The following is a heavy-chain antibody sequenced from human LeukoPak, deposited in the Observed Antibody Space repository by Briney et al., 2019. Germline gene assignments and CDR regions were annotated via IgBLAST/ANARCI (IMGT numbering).Heavy chain of an antibody. Sequence: GGSLRLSCAASGFTFSSYAMSWVRQAPGKGLEWDSAISGSGGSTYYADSVKGRFTISRDNSKNTLYLQMNSLRAEDTAVYYCAKAGRVPGVTDYWGQGTLVTVSS. J-gene: IGHJ4*02. D-gene: IGHD3-10*01. CDR1: GFTFSSYA. CDR2: ISGSGGST. V-gene: IGHV3-23*01. CDR3: AKAGRVPGVTDY.